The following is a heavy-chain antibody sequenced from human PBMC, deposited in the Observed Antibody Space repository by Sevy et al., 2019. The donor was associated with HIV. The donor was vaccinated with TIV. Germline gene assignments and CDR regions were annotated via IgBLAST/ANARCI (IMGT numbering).Heavy chain of an antibody. CDR3: ARDRCTDGVCFRSGYFDY. J-gene: IGHJ4*01. V-gene: IGHV3-30*04. CDR2: ISFEGRNE. Sequence: GGSLRLSCAASGFTFGNHAIHWVRQAPGKGLEWVAIISFEGRNEHYADSVKGRFTISRDNSKNTVYLQMTRLRTEDTAVYYCARDRCTDGVCFRSGYFDYWGQGTLVTVSS. CDR1: GFTFGNHA. D-gene: IGHD2-8*01.